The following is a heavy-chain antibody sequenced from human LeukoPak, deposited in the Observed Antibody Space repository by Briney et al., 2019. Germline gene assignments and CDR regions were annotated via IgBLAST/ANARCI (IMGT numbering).Heavy chain of an antibody. CDR3: AKNRGPVATTTFDY. CDR2: ISWNSGSI. CDR1: GFTFDDYA. J-gene: IGHJ4*02. V-gene: IGHV3-9*01. Sequence: PGGSLRLSCAASGFTFDDYAMHWVRQAPGKGLEWVSGISWNSGSIGYADSVEGRFTTSRDNAKNSLYLQMNSLRAEDTALYYCAKNRGPVATTTFDYWGQGTLVTVSS. D-gene: IGHD5-12*01.